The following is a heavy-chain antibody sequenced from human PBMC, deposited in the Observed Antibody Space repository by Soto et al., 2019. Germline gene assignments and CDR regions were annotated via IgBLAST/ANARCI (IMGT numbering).Heavy chain of an antibody. CDR2: IRSKAYGGTT. CDR1: GFTFGDYA. Sequence: PGGSLRLSCTASGFTFGDYAMSWFRQAPGKGLEWVGFIRSKAYGGTTEYAASVKGRFTISRDDSKSIAYLQMNSLKTEDTAVYYCTRAPRITIFGEVIGFDYWGQGTLVTVSS. J-gene: IGHJ4*02. D-gene: IGHD3-3*01. V-gene: IGHV3-49*03. CDR3: TRAPRITIFGEVIGFDY.